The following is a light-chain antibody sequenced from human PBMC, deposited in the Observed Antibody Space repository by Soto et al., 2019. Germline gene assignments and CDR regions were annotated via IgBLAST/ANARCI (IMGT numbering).Light chain of an antibody. CDR3: QQYNNWPRT. CDR1: QSVSSN. V-gene: IGKV3-15*01. CDR2: GAS. J-gene: IGKJ1*01. Sequence: EMVMTQYPATLSGSPGERATLSCRASQSVSSNLAWYQQKPGQAPRLLIYGASTRATGIPARFSGSGSGTEFTLTISSLQSEDFAVYYCQQYNNWPRTFGQGTKVDIK.